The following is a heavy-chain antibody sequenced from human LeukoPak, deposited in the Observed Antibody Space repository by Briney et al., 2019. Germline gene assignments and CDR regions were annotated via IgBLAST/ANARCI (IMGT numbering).Heavy chain of an antibody. J-gene: IGHJ4*02. CDR1: GFTFSSCA. CDR3: ANKAMVRGVIIDY. Sequence: GGSLRLSCAASGFTFSSCAMGWVRQAPGKGLEWVSAISGSGGSTYYADSVKGRFTISRDNSKNTLYLQMNSLRAEDTAVYYCANKAMVRGVIIDYWGQGTLVTVSS. V-gene: IGHV3-23*01. D-gene: IGHD3-10*01. CDR2: ISGSGGST.